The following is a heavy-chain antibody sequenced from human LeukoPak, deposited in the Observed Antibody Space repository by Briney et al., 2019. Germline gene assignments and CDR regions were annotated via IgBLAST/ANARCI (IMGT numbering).Heavy chain of an antibody. CDR1: GYTFTNYL. J-gene: IGHJ4*02. V-gene: IGHV1-46*01. D-gene: IGHD2-8*02. Sequence: ASVKVSCKASGYTFTNYLLHWVRQAPGHGLEWVGRITPSVDTTNYAQKFRDRVTMTRDTSTSTVYMELSSLRSEGTAVYHCVREESGGYFDYWGQGTLVTVSS. CDR2: ITPSVDTT. CDR3: VREESGGYFDY.